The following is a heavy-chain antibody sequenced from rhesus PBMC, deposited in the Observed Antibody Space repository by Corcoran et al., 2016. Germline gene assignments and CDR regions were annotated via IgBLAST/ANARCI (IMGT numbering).Heavy chain of an antibody. CDR3: AKSGAYKRFDC. J-gene: IGHJ4*01. CDR2: IDDRGVNS. Sequence: EMQLVGSGGGLAKCGGSLSISCEASGFPFSTSWLNWFRQTPEKGLEWISSIDDRGVNSYYSDSVKGRFTFSRDNSKNTLYLQMDSLRPEDTALYYCAKSGAYKRFDCWGQGVLVTVSS. V-gene: IGHV3S42*01. D-gene: IGHD1-44*01. CDR1: GFPFSTSW.